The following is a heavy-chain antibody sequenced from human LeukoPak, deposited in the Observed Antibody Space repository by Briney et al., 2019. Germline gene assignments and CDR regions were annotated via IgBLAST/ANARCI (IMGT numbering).Heavy chain of an antibody. Sequence: GRSLRLSCAASGFTFSSYAMYWVRQAPGKGLEWVAVISYDGSNKYYADSVKGRFTISRDNSKNTLYLQMNSLRAEDTAVYYCARAGGGKGGAFDIWGQGTMVTVSS. D-gene: IGHD3-16*01. CDR1: GFTFSSYA. CDR3: ARAGGGKGGAFDI. V-gene: IGHV3-30*04. CDR2: ISYDGSNK. J-gene: IGHJ3*02.